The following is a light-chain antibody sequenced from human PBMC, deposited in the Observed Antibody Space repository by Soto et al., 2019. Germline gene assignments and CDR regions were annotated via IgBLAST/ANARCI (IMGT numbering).Light chain of an antibody. CDR1: QSVSSSY. Sequence: IVLTQSPGTLSLSPWERATLSCRASQSVSSSYLAWYQQKPGQAPRLLIYGASSRATGIPDRFSGSGSGTDFTLTISSLQSEDFATYYCQQYYSYPWTFGQGTKVDIK. J-gene: IGKJ1*01. CDR2: GAS. CDR3: QQYYSYPWT. V-gene: IGKV3-20*01.